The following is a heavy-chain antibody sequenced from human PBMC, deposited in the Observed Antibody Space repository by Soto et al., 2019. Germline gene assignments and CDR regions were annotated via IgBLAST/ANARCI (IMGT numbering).Heavy chain of an antibody. Sequence: SETLSLTCTVSGASISVHSYYWTWIRQPPGKGLEWIGSSYYSGTTYFNPSLKSRATISVDTSKNQFSLRMTSVTAADTAIYYRTRRSNSNGKYFDTWGQGALVTVSS. J-gene: IGHJ5*02. D-gene: IGHD2-8*01. CDR3: TRRSNSNGKYFDT. V-gene: IGHV4-39*01. CDR1: GASISVHSYY. CDR2: SYYSGTT.